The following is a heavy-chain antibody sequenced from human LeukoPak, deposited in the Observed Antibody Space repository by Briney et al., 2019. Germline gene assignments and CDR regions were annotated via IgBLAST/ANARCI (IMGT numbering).Heavy chain of an antibody. CDR3: ARKTVPTGVDY. J-gene: IGHJ4*02. CDR2: INHTGNT. D-gene: IGHD4-17*01. V-gene: IGHV4-34*01. CDR1: GGSFSGYY. Sequence: SETLSLTCAVYGGSFSGYYWSWIRQPPGKGLEWIGEINHTGNTGYNPSLKSRVIISVDTSKNQFSLKLSSVTAADTAVYYCARKTVPTGVDYWGQGTLVTVSS.